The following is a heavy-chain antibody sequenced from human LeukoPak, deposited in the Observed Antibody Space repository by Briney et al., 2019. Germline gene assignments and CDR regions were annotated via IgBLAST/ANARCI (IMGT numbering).Heavy chain of an antibody. CDR2: ISFDGSYK. CDR3: AKGVDTATLHGAFDI. CDR1: GFTFSSYG. Sequence: HPGGSLRLSCAASGFTFSSYGMHWVRQAPGKGLEWVGVISFDGSYKYYADSVKGRFTISRDNSKNTLYLQMNSLRAEDTAVYYCAKGVDTATLHGAFDIWGQGTKVTVSS. V-gene: IGHV3-30*18. D-gene: IGHD5-18*01. J-gene: IGHJ3*02.